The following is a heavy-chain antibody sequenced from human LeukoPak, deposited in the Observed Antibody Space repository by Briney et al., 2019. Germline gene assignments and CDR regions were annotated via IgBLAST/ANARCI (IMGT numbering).Heavy chain of an antibody. V-gene: IGHV1-2*02. CDR3: ARDSIAVAGKTYYFDY. D-gene: IGHD6-19*01. J-gene: IGHJ4*02. CDR1: GYTFTGYY. Sequence: ASVKVSCKASGYTFTGYYMHWVRQAPGQGLEWMGWINPNSGGTNNAQKFQGRVTMTRDTSISTAYMELSRLRSDDTAVYYCARDSIAVAGKTYYFDYWGQGTLVTVSS. CDR2: INPNSGGT.